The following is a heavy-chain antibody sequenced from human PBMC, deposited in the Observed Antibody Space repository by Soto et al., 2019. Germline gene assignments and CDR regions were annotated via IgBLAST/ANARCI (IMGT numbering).Heavy chain of an antibody. V-gene: IGHV3-30*18. J-gene: IGHJ4*02. CDR2: ISFDGRNT. CDR3: AKEIAIADYFDY. Sequence: QVQLVESGGGVVQPGRSLRLSCLASGFTFSSYGIHWVRQAPGKGLEWVAVISFDGRNTYYADSVKGRFTISRDNSKNTLYLQMNSLRTEDTAVYYCAKEIAIADYFDYWGQGTLVTVS. D-gene: IGHD6-13*01. CDR1: GFTFSSYG.